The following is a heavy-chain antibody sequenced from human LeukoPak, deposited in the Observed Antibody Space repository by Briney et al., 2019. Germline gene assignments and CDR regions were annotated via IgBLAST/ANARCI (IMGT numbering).Heavy chain of an antibody. CDR3: ARDLNWETY. V-gene: IGHV3-53*01. CDR2: IYSDNT. J-gene: IGHJ4*02. Sequence: GGSLRLSCTVSGFTVSSNSMSWVRQAPGKGLEWVSFIYSDNTHYSDSVKGRFTISRDNAKNSLYLQMNSLRAEDTAVYYCARDLNWETYWGQGTLVSVSS. CDR1: GFTVSSNS. D-gene: IGHD7-27*01.